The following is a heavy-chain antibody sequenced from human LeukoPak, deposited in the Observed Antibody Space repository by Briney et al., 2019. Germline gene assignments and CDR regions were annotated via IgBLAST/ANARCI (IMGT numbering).Heavy chain of an antibody. D-gene: IGHD5-24*01. CDR3: ARAPPGGWLQFFDC. J-gene: IGHJ4*02. Sequence: GGSLRLSCAVSGFTFSSYGMHWVRQAPGKGLEWVAVIWYDGSNKYYADSVKGRFTISRDNSKNTLYLQMNSLRAEDTAVYYCARAPPGGWLQFFDCWGQGTLVTVSS. CDR1: GFTFSSYG. CDR2: IWYDGSNK. V-gene: IGHV3-33*01.